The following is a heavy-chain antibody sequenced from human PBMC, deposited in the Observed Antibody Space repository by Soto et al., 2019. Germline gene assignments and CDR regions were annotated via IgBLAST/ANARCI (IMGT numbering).Heavy chain of an antibody. D-gene: IGHD1-20*01. CDR3: TRRYNWNDYYFDH. Sequence: PSETLSLTFTVSGGSIRVQSYYWTWIRQTPGKGLEWVGSSYYSGTSYFNPALKGRVTISVDTSTNQFSLRLTSVTAADTAVYYCTRRYNWNDYYFDHWGQGTLVTVSS. CDR1: GGSIRVQSYY. CDR2: SYYSGTS. V-gene: IGHV4-39*01. J-gene: IGHJ4*02.